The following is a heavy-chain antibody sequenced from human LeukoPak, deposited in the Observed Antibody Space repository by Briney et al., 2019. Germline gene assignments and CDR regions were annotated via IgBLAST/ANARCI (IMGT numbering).Heavy chain of an antibody. J-gene: IGHJ5*02. D-gene: IGHD3-10*01. CDR2: IYHSGNT. V-gene: IGHV4-38-2*02. CDR3: ARRRVRGVIIRNWFDP. Sequence: PSETLFLTCSVSGYSISSGYYWAWIRQPPGKGLEWIGTIYHSGNTYYTPSLKSRVTISVDTSKNQFSLKLTSVTAADTAVYYCARRRVRGVIIRNWFDPWGQGTLVTVSS. CDR1: GYSISSGYY.